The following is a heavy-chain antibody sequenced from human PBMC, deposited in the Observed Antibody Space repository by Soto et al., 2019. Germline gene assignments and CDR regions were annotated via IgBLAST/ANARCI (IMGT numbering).Heavy chain of an antibody. D-gene: IGHD3-22*01. CDR1: GGSFSGYY. CDR2: INRSGST. J-gene: IGHJ5*02. CDR3: ARRDDSSAYCFDP. V-gene: IGHV4-34*01. Sequence: SETLSLTCAVYGGSFSGYYWSWIRQPPGKGLEWIGEINRSGSTNYNPSLKSRVTISVDTSKNHFSLNLSSVTAADTAVYYCARRDDSSAYCFDPWGQGTLVTVSS.